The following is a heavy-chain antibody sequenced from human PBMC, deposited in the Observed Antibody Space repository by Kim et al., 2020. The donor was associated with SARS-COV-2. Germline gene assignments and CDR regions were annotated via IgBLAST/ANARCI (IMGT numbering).Heavy chain of an antibody. CDR2: ISSSSSYI. J-gene: IGHJ6*02. Sequence: GGSLRLSCAASGFTFSSYSMNWVRQAPGKGLEWVSSISSSSSYIYYADSVKGRFTISRDNAKNSLYLQMNSLRAEDTAVYYCARANRQGYCSGGSCFYYYGMDVWGQGTTVTVSS. CDR3: ARANRQGYCSGGSCFYYYGMDV. CDR1: GFTFSSYS. V-gene: IGHV3-21*01. D-gene: IGHD2-15*01.